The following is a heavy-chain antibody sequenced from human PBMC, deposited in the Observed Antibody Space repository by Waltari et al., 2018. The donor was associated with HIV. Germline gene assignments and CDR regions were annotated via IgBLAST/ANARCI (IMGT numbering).Heavy chain of an antibody. Sequence: QVHLVESGGGVVQPGRSLRLSCAASGFTFSNHGIHWVRQAPGKGLEWLAVICYDGIKRYYRDSVKGRFTISRDNSKNTLYLQMNSLRVEDTAVYYCVRDDYGTYWGQGTPVTVSS. CDR2: ICYDGIKR. V-gene: IGHV3-33*01. CDR3: VRDDYGTY. D-gene: IGHD4-17*01. CDR1: GFTFSNHG. J-gene: IGHJ4*02.